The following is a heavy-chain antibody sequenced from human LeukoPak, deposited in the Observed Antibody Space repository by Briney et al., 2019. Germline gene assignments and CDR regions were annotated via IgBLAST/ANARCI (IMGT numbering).Heavy chain of an antibody. CDR1: GGSFSGYY. CDR2: INHSGST. D-gene: IGHD6-19*01. Sequence: SETLSLTRAVYGGSFSGYYWSWIRQPPGKGLEWIGEINHSGSTNYNPSLKSRVTIPVDTSKNQFSLKLSSVTAADTAVYYCARGGLQWLVRDFDYWGQGTLVTVSS. V-gene: IGHV4-34*01. CDR3: ARGGLQWLVRDFDY. J-gene: IGHJ4*02.